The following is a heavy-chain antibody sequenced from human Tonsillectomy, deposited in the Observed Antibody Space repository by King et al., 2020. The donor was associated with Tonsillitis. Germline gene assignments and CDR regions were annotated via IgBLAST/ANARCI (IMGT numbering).Heavy chain of an antibody. V-gene: IGHV3-23*04. CDR1: GFTFSDYA. CDR3: AKGTNSGNYYPDYYYGMDV. Sequence: VQLVESGGGLVQPGGSLRLSCAASGFTFSDYAMSWVRQVTGKGLEWVSAISGSGGSTYYADSVKGRFTISRDNSKNTLYLQMNSLRAEDTAVYYCAKGTNSGNYYPDYYYGMDVWGQGTTVTVSS. D-gene: IGHD1-26*01. CDR2: ISGSGGST. J-gene: IGHJ6*02.